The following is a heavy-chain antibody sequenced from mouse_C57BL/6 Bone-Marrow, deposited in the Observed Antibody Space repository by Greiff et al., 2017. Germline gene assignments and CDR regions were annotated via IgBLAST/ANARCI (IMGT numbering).Heavy chain of an antibody. Sequence: EVQGVESGGDLVKPGGSLKLSCAASGFTFSSYGMSWVRQTPDKRLEWVATISSGGSYTYYPDSVKGRFTISRDNAKNTLYLQMSSLKSEDTAMYYCERQGFPGSSKGYFDVWGTGTTVTVSS. CDR2: ISSGGSYT. CDR1: GFTFSSYG. D-gene: IGHD1-1*01. J-gene: IGHJ1*03. V-gene: IGHV5-6*01. CDR3: ERQGFPGSSKGYFDV.